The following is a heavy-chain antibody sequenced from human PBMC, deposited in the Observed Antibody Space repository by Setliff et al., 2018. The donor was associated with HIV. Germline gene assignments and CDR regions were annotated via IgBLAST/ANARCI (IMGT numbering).Heavy chain of an antibody. CDR2: NSYSGRT. V-gene: IGHV4-31*03. CDR1: GGSISSGTDH. CDR3: ARAPSSYSGSFGWFDP. Sequence: KTSETLSLTCTVSGGSISSGTDHWNWFRQHPREGLEWIGYNSYSGRTNQNPSLKSRVTISLDTSKNQFSLKLSSVTAADTAVYYCARAPSSYSGSFGWFDPWGQGTLVTVSS. D-gene: IGHD1-26*01. J-gene: IGHJ5*02.